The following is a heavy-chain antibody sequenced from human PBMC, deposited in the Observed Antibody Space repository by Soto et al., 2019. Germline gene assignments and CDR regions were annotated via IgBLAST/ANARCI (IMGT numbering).Heavy chain of an antibody. CDR1: GFTFSSYW. J-gene: IGHJ5*02. Sequence: GGSLRLSCAASGFTFSSYWMSWVRQAPGKGLEWVANIKQDGSEKYYVDSVKGRFTISRDNAKNSLYLQMNSLRAEDTAVYYCARDKYSSSSEEKAWGQGTLVTVSS. CDR2: IKQDGSEK. D-gene: IGHD6-6*01. CDR3: ARDKYSSSSEEKA. V-gene: IGHV3-7*01.